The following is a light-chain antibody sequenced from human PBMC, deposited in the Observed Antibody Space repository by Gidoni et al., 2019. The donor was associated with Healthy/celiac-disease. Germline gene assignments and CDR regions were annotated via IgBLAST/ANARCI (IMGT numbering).Light chain of an antibody. CDR3: QQRSNSDT. CDR2: DAS. V-gene: IGKV3-11*01. Sequence: EIVLTQSPATLSLSPGERATLSCRASQSVSSYLAWYQQKPGQAPRLLIYDASNRATGIPARFSGSGSGTDFTLTISSLEPEDFAVYYCQQRSNSDTFGQXTRLEIK. J-gene: IGKJ5*01. CDR1: QSVSSY.